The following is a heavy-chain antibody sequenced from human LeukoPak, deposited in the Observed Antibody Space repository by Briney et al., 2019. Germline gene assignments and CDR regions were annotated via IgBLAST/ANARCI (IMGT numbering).Heavy chain of an antibody. V-gene: IGHV4-34*01. Sequence: PSETLSLTCAVYGGSFSGYYWSWIRQPPGKGLEWIGEINHSGSTNYNPSLKSRVTISVDTSKNQFSLKLSSVTAADTAGYYCARMGVGFYYYYYMDVWGKGTTVTVSS. CDR3: ARMGVGFYYYYYMDV. J-gene: IGHJ6*03. CDR1: GGSFSGYY. D-gene: IGHD3-16*01. CDR2: INHSGST.